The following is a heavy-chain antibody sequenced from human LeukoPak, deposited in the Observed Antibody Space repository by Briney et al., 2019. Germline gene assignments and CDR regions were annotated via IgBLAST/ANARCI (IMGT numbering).Heavy chain of an antibody. CDR1: GFTFSSYS. CDR3: ARERIVRYYFDY. V-gene: IGHV3-21*01. CDR2: ISSSSSYI. Sequence: PGGSLRLSCAASGFTFSSYSMNWVRQAPGKGLEWVSSISSSSSYIYYADSVKGRFTISRDNAKNSLYLQMNSLRAEDTAVYYCARERIVRYYFDYWGQGTLVTVSS. D-gene: IGHD3-22*01. J-gene: IGHJ4*02.